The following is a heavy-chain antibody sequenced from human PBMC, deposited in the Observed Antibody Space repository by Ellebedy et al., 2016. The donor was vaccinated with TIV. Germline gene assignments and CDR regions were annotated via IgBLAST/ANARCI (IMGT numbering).Heavy chain of an antibody. D-gene: IGHD1-26*01. Sequence: SVKVSXXASGYTFTSYGISWVRQAPGQGLEWMGGIIPIFGTANYAQKFQGRVTMTRDTSTSTVYMELSSLRSEDTAVYYCASGRSSGSYSWGQGTLVTVSS. J-gene: IGHJ4*02. CDR3: ASGRSSGSYS. V-gene: IGHV1-69*05. CDR2: IIPIFGTA. CDR1: GYTFTSYG.